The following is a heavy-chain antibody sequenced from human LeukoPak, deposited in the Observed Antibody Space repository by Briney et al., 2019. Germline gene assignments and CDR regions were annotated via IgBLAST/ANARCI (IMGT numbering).Heavy chain of an antibody. V-gene: IGHV3-21*01. CDR1: GITFRSYS. CDR2: ISSSSSYI. J-gene: IGHJ4*02. D-gene: IGHD3-22*01. Sequence: GGSLRLSCAASGITFRSYSMNWVRQAPGKGLEWVSSISSSSSYIYYADSVTGRFTISRDNAKSSLYLQMTSLSAEDTAIYYCASGPLYYAPSGPSGSNFDYWGQGTLVTVSS. CDR3: ASGPLYYAPSGPSGSNFDY.